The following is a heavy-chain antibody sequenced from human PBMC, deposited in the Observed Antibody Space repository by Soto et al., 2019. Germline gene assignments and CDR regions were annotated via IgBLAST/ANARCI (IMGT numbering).Heavy chain of an antibody. D-gene: IGHD3-22*01. CDR2: ISYDGSNK. CDR3: ARASYYYDSSGYFVY. Sequence: PGGSLRLSCAASGFTFSSYAMHWVRQAPGKGLEWVAVISYDGSNKYYADSVKGRFTISRDNSKNTLYLQMNSLRAEDTAVYYCARASYYYDSSGYFVYWGRGTLVTVSS. J-gene: IGHJ4*02. V-gene: IGHV3-30-3*01. CDR1: GFTFSSYA.